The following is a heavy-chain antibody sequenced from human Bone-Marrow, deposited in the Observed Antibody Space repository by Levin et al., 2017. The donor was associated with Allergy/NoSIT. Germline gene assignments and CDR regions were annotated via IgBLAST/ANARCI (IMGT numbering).Heavy chain of an antibody. CDR2: IKSNVNDGTS. J-gene: IGHJ6*02. CDR3: ATNVDDEDYFYGLDV. D-gene: IGHD1-1*01. CDR1: GFNFRTAW. Sequence: GGSLRLCCAASGFNFRTAWLNWVRQAPGKGLEWVGRIKSNVNDGTSEYAAPLKGRFMISRDDSSATMYLHMSSLKTDDTAVYYCATNVDDEDYFYGLDVWGQGTTVTVSS. V-gene: IGHV3-15*07.